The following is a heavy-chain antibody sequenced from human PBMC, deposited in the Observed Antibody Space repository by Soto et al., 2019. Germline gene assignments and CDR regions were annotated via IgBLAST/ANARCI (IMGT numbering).Heavy chain of an antibody. D-gene: IGHD3-9*01. CDR2: ISWNSGSI. CDR3: AKGGDILTGYYTPFDY. CDR1: GFTFDDYA. V-gene: IGHV3-9*01. J-gene: IGHJ4*02. Sequence: GGSLRLSCAASGFTFDDYAMHWVRQAPGKGLEWVSGISWNSGSIGYADSGKGRFTISRDNAKNSLYLQMNSLRAEDTALYYCAKGGDILTGYYTPFDYWGQGTLVTVSS.